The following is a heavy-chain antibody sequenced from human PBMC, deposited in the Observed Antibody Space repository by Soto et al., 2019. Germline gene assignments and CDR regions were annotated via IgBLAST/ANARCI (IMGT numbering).Heavy chain of an antibody. CDR3: ARGWNYGPRPDY. V-gene: IGHV1-3*01. D-gene: IGHD1-7*01. Sequence: ASVKVSCKASGYTFTSYAMHWVRQAPGQRLEWMGWINAGNGNTKYSQKFQGRVTITRDTSASTAYMELSSLRSEDTAVYYCARGWNYGPRPDYWGQGTLVTVSS. J-gene: IGHJ4*02. CDR1: GYTFTSYA. CDR2: INAGNGNT.